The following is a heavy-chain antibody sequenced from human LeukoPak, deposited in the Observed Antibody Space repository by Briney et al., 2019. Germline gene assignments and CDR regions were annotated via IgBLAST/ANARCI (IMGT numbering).Heavy chain of an antibody. D-gene: IGHD5-12*01. CDR2: ISTSSSYI. CDR1: GFTVSGDY. V-gene: IGHV3-21*01. Sequence: GGSLRLSCTASGFTVSGDYMNWVRQAPGKGLEWVSFISTSSSYIYYADSLKGRFTISRDNAKKSLYLQINSLRAEDTAVYYCARVTRGGYDGYFDYWGQGTLVTVSS. J-gene: IGHJ4*02. CDR3: ARVTRGGYDGYFDY.